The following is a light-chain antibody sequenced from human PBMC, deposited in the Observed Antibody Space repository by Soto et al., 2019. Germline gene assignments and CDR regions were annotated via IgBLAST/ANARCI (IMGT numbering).Light chain of an antibody. CDR3: QSYDSSLSGVV. CDR2: GNI. Sequence: QLVLTQPPSVSGAPGQRVTISCTGSSSNIGAGYDVHWYQHLPGTAPKLLIYGNINRPSGVPDRFSASKSGTSASLAITGLQAEDEADYYCQSYDSSLSGVVFGGGTKLTVL. V-gene: IGLV1-40*01. CDR1: SSNIGAGYD. J-gene: IGLJ2*01.